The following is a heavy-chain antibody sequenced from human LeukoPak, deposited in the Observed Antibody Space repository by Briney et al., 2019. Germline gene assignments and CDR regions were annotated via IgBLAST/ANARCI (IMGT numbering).Heavy chain of an antibody. J-gene: IGHJ4*02. Sequence: ASVKVSCKASGYTFTGYYMHWVRQAPGQGLEWMGWINPNSGGTNYAQKFQGWVTMTRDTSISTAYMELSRLRSDDTAVYYCARDATPSLMSSSYIPDYWGQGTLVTVSS. D-gene: IGHD6-6*01. CDR3: ARDATPSLMSSSYIPDY. CDR1: GYTFTGYY. CDR2: INPNSGGT. V-gene: IGHV1-2*04.